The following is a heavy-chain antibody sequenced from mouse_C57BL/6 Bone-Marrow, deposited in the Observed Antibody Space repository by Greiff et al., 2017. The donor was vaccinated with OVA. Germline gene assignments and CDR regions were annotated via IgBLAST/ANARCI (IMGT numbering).Heavy chain of an antibody. CDR1: GYSFTDYN. J-gene: IGHJ3*01. D-gene: IGHD1-1*01. Sequence: EVQLQQSGPELVKPGASVKISCKASGYSFTDYNMNWVKQSNGKSLEWIGVINPNYGTTSYNQKFKGKATLTVDKSSSTAYMELRSLTSEDSAVYYCAAAFNYGAWFAYWGQGTLVTVSA. CDR2: INPNYGTT. V-gene: IGHV1-39*01. CDR3: AAAFNYGAWFAY.